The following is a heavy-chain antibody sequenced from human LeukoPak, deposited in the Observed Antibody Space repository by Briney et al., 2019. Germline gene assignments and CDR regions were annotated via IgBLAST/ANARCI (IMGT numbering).Heavy chain of an antibody. CDR1: GFPFSSYG. CDR2: LVYDARS. CDR3: ARDLSATFDF. Sequence: GTSLRLSCAASGFPFSSYGMHWVRQAPGKGLEWVARLVYDARSDYANSVKGRFSISRDDSKNTLFLDMSNLRVEDTALYYCARDLSATFDFWGQGVLVTVSS. J-gene: IGHJ4*02. V-gene: IGHV3-33*01. D-gene: IGHD6-19*01.